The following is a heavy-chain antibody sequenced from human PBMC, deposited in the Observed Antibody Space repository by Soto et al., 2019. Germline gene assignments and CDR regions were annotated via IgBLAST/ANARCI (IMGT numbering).Heavy chain of an antibody. CDR3: ARGTLRYFKV. Sequence: SETLSLTCTVSGGSISTSAYYWGWIRQPPGKGLEWIGTINHSGSTNYNPSLKSRVTISVDTSKNQFSLKLSSVTAADTAVYYCARGTLRYFKVWGQGTLVTVSS. J-gene: IGHJ4*02. D-gene: IGHD3-9*01. CDR2: INHSGST. V-gene: IGHV4-39*07. CDR1: GGSISTSAYY.